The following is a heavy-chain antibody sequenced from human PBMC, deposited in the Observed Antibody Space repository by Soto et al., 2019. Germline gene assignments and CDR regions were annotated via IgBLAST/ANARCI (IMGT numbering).Heavy chain of an antibody. V-gene: IGHV3-53*01. CDR1: GFSVTANY. Sequence: EVQVVESGGGLIQPGGSLRLSCEVSGFSVTANYMSWVSQAPEKGLEWVSVIYSGGSTYYVDSVKGRFSISRDISKNTLYLQMNSLRAEDTAVYYCHGYGYWGQGTLVTVSS. CDR3: HGYGY. J-gene: IGHJ4*02. CDR2: IYSGGST. D-gene: IGHD5-12*01.